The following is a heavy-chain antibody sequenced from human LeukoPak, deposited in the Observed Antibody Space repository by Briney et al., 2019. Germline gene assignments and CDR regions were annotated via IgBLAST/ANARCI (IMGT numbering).Heavy chain of an antibody. D-gene: IGHD3-3*01. J-gene: IGHJ6*02. CDR3: ARTPEGDFWSGFDYYYYGMDV. CDR1: GYTFTSYD. V-gene: IGHV1-8*01. CDR2: MNPNSGNT. Sequence: GASVKVSCKASGYTFTSYDINWVRQATGQGLEWMGWMNPNSGNTGYAQKFQGRVTMTRNTSIRTAYMELSSLRSEDTAVYYCARTPEGDFWSGFDYYYYGMDVWGQGTTVTVS.